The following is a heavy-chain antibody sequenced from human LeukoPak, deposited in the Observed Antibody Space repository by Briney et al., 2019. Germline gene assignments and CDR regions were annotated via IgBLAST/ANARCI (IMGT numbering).Heavy chain of an antibody. Sequence: GGSLRLSCAASGFTFSSYWMSWVRQAPGKGLEWVSYISSSSSTIYYADSVKGRFTISRDNAKNSLYLQMNSLRAEDTAVYYCARKDYYGSGTVDYWGQGTLVTVSS. CDR3: ARKDYYGSGTVDY. CDR1: GFTFSSYW. V-gene: IGHV3-48*01. D-gene: IGHD3-10*01. CDR2: ISSSSSTI. J-gene: IGHJ4*02.